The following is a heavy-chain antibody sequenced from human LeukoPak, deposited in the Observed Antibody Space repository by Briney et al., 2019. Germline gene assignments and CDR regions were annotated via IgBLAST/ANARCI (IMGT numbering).Heavy chain of an antibody. Sequence: ASVKVSCKASGYTFTGYYMHWVRQAPGQGLEWMGWINPNTGGTKYAQRFQDRVTMTRDTSISTAYMEVSRLRYDDTAVYYCARPLRVTMIRGAAFRASSDFDPWGQGTLVTVSS. J-gene: IGHJ5*02. CDR1: GYTFTGYY. V-gene: IGHV1-2*02. CDR3: ARPLRVTMIRGAAFRASSDFDP. CDR2: INPNTGGT. D-gene: IGHD3-10*01.